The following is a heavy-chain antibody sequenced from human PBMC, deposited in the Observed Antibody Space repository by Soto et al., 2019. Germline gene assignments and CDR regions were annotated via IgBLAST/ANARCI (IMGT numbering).Heavy chain of an antibody. D-gene: IGHD3-3*01. Sequence: SETLSLTCAVYGGSFSGYYWSWIRQPPGKGMEWIGEINHSGSTNYNPSLKSRVTISGDTSKNQFSLKLSSVTAADTAVYYCARRGFWSGYFDYWGQGTLVTVSS. V-gene: IGHV4-34*01. CDR2: INHSGST. J-gene: IGHJ4*02. CDR3: ARRGFWSGYFDY. CDR1: GGSFSGYY.